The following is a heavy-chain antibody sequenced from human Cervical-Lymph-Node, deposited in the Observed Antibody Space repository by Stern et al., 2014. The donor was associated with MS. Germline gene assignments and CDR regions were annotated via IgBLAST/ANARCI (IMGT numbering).Heavy chain of an antibody. J-gene: IGHJ4*02. D-gene: IGHD6-19*01. CDR2: INTGNGNT. V-gene: IGHV1-3*04. CDR3: ATDGSGWLPADY. CDR1: GYSFTNYP. Sequence: QVQLVQSGADVKKPGASVKVSCKASGYSFTNYPIHWVRQAPGQGLEWMGYINTGNGNTRYSQKFQGRVTIARDTSASTAYMELSSLRSEDTAVYYCATDGSGWLPADYWGQGTLVTVSS.